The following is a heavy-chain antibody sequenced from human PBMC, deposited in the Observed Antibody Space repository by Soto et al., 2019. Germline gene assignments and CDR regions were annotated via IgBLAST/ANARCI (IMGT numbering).Heavy chain of an antibody. CDR2: ISYDGSNK. V-gene: IGHV3-30*18. D-gene: IGHD6-13*01. Sequence: GGSLRLSCAASGFTFSSYGMHWVRQAPGKGLEWVAVISYDGSNKYSADAVKGRVTIYRDNSKTTLYLQRNSLRAEDTVVYYCAKTAAADYYFDYWGQGTLVTVSS. J-gene: IGHJ4*02. CDR3: AKTAAADYYFDY. CDR1: GFTFSSYG.